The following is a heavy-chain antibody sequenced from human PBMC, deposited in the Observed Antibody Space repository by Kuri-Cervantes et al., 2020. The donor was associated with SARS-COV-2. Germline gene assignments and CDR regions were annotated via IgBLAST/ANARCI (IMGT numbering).Heavy chain of an antibody. D-gene: IGHD3-22*01. J-gene: IGHJ4*02. CDR2: ISAYNGNT. CDR1: GYTFTSYG. Sequence: ASVKVSCKASGYTFTSYGISWVRQAPGQGLEWMGWISAYNGNTNYAQKLQGRVTMTTDTSTSTAYMELRSLRSDDTAVYYCARDYYYDSSGYYYRFDYWGQGTLVTVSS. CDR3: ARDYYYDSSGYYYRFDY. V-gene: IGHV1-18*04.